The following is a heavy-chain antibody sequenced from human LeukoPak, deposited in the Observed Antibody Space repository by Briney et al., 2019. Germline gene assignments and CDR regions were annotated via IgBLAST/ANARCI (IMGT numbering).Heavy chain of an antibody. V-gene: IGHV1-46*01. CDR3: AREDQYCSGGSCYSYWFDP. CDR1: GYTFTSYY. D-gene: IGHD2-15*01. Sequence: ASVKVSCKASGYTFTSYYMHWVRQAPGQGLEWMGIIKPSGGSTSYAQKFQGRVTMTRDTSTSTVYMELSSLRSEDTAVYYCAREDQYCSGGSCYSYWFDPWGQGTLVTVSS. J-gene: IGHJ5*02. CDR2: IKPSGGST.